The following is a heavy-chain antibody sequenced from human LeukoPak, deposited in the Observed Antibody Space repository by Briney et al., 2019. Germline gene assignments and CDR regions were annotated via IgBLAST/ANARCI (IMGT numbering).Heavy chain of an antibody. CDR3: ARGLGSYPEIPLDY. CDR1: GYTFTNYG. D-gene: IGHD3-16*02. J-gene: IGHJ4*02. V-gene: IGHV1-18*01. Sequence: SVKVSCKASGYTFTNYGFSWVRQAPGQGLEWMGWISAYNGNTHYAQNLQGRVTMTTDTSTSTAYMELRSLRSDDTAVYYCARGLGSYPEIPLDYWGQGTLVTVSS. CDR2: ISAYNGNT.